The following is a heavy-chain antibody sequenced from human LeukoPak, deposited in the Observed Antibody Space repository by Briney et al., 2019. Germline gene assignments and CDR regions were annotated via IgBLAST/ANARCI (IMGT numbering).Heavy chain of an antibody. CDR2: IKQDGGEK. CDR3: ARDRGFGQADV. Sequence: GGSLRLSCAASGFTFSGYWMSWLRQAPGKGLEWVANIKQDGGEKYYVDSVKGRFTISRDNAKSSLYLQMNSLRAEDTAVYYCARDRGFGQADVWGKGTTVTVSS. J-gene: IGHJ6*04. V-gene: IGHV3-7*01. CDR1: GFTFSGYW. D-gene: IGHD3-10*01.